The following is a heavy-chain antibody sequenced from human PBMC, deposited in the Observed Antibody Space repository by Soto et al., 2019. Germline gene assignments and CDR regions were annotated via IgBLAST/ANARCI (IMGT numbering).Heavy chain of an antibody. D-gene: IGHD1-20*01. CDR3: AKGKGFRGGLTGSLGDYSYYYGMDV. CDR2: IIPMFRTT. Sequence: QVQLVQSGTGVKEPGSSVKVSCKASGGSFSSYAISWVRQAPGQGLEWMGGIIPMFRTTNYAQKFQGRVTITADASTSTAYVELRSLRSEDTAVDYCAKGKGFRGGLTGSLGDYSYYYGMDVWGQGTTVTVSS. CDR1: GGSFSSYA. V-gene: IGHV1-69*01. J-gene: IGHJ6*02.